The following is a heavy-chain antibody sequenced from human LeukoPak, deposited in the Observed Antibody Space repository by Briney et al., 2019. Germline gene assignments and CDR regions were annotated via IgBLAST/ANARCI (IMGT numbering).Heavy chain of an antibody. CDR2: ISSSGSTI. D-gene: IGHD2-15*01. V-gene: IGHV3-48*03. J-gene: IGHJ4*02. CDR3: AKAPVTSCRGAFCYPFDY. Sequence: GGSLRLSCAASGFTFSSYEMNWVRQAPGKGLEWVSYISSSGSTIYYADSVKGRFTISRDNAKNSLYLQMNSLRAEDAAVYYCAKAPVTSCRGAFCYPFDYWGQGTLVTVSS. CDR1: GFTFSSYE.